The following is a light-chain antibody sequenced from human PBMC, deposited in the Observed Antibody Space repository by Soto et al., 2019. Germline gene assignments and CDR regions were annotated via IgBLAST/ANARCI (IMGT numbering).Light chain of an antibody. Sequence: DIQMTQSPSSLSASVGDTVTITCRASQDIRNELGWYQQKPGTAPKFLIYAASSLESGVPSRFSGSGSGTEFTLTISSLQPDDFATYYCQQYNSYSITFGGGTKVEIK. CDR3: QQYNSYSIT. CDR2: AAS. J-gene: IGKJ4*01. CDR1: QDIRNE. V-gene: IGKV1-17*01.